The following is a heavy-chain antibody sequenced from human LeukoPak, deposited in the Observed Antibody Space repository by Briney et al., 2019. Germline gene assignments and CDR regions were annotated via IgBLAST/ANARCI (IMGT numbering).Heavy chain of an antibody. J-gene: IGHJ4*02. CDR3: ARVEYDFLAV. CDR2: INHSGST. D-gene: IGHD3-9*01. CDR1: GGSFSGYY. Sequence: PSETLSLTCAVYGGSFSGYYWSWIRQPPGKGLEWIGEINHSGSTNYNPSLKSRVTISVDTSKNQFSLKLSSVTAADTAVYYCARVEYDFLAVWGQGTLVTVSS. V-gene: IGHV4-34*01.